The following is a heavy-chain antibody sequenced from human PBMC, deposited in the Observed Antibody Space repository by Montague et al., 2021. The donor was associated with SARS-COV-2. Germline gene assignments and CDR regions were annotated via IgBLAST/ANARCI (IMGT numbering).Heavy chain of an antibody. CDR2: ISGGGDMT. CDR1: GFTFSSYG. V-gene: IGHV3-23*01. Sequence: SQRLSCAASGFTFSSYGMFWVRQTPGKGLEWVSAISGGGDMTYYADSVKGRFTISRDNSKNTLYLQMNTLRAEDTAVYFCAKKTIAVPGSPHFDSWGQGTLVTVSS. D-gene: IGHD6-19*01. J-gene: IGHJ4*02. CDR3: AKKTIAVPGSPHFDS.